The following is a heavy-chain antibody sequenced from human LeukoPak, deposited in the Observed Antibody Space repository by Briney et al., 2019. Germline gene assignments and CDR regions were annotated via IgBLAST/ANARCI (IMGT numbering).Heavy chain of an antibody. Sequence: GGSLRLSCAASGFTFTRYWMSWVRQAPGEGLGWVASIKEDGSERYYVDSVRGRFTISRDNAKNSLFLQMNSLRAEDTAVYYCATYTRSFDIWGQGTMVTVSS. CDR3: ATYTRSFDI. V-gene: IGHV3-7*02. D-gene: IGHD2-2*02. CDR2: IKEDGSER. J-gene: IGHJ3*02. CDR1: GFTFTRYW.